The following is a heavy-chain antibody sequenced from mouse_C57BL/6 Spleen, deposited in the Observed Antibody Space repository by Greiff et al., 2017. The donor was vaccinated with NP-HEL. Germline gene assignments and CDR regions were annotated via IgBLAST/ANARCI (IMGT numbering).Heavy chain of an antibody. CDR2: IDPETGGT. V-gene: IGHV1-15*01. CDR3: TRGGDYYGNFDY. Sequence: VQLQQSGAELVRPGASVTLSCKASGYTFTDYEMHWVKQTPVHGLEWIGAIDPETGGTAYNQKFKGKAILTADKSSSTAYMELRSLTSEDSAVYYCTRGGDYYGNFDYWGQGTTLTVSS. D-gene: IGHD1-1*01. J-gene: IGHJ2*01. CDR1: GYTFTDYE.